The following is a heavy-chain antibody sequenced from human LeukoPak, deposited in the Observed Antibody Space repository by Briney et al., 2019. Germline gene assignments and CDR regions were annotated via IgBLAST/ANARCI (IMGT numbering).Heavy chain of an antibody. CDR3: ARHSGFYGLGGFDY. CDR1: GGSITNHY. D-gene: IGHD2/OR15-2a*01. V-gene: IGHV4-59*11. J-gene: IGHJ4*02. CDR2: IYDTGST. Sequence: SETLSLTCRVSGGSITNHYWSWIRQSPGKELEWIGYIYDTGSTIYNPSLKSRGTISVDTSKNQFSLKLSSVTAADTAVYYCARHSGFYGLGGFDYWGQGILLTVSS.